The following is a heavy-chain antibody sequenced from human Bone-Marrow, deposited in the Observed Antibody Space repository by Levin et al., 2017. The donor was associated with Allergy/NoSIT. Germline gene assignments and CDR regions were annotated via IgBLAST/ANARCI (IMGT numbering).Heavy chain of an antibody. D-gene: IGHD2-15*01. CDR2: IYYSGST. V-gene: IGHV4-59*01. CDR3: ARVTRVVGDYFDY. Sequence: PSETLSLTCTVSGGSISSYYWSWIRQPPGKGLEWIGYIYYSGSTNYNPSLKSRVTISVDTSRNQFSLNLTSVTAAATAVYYCARVTRVVGDYFDYCGQGTLVNVSS. CDR1: GGSISSYY. J-gene: IGHJ4*02.